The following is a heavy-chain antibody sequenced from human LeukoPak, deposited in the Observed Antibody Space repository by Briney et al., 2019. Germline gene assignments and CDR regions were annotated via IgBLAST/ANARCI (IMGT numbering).Heavy chain of an antibody. Sequence: SETLSLTCAVSGGSISNYYWSWIRQSPGNGLEWIGYIYYTGSTNYNPSLKSRVTISVDTSKNQFSLKLSSVTAADTAVYYCAREAVTKFYFDYWGQGTLVTVSS. D-gene: IGHD4-11*01. CDR2: IYYTGST. CDR3: AREAVTKFYFDY. V-gene: IGHV4-59*01. CDR1: GGSISNYY. J-gene: IGHJ4*02.